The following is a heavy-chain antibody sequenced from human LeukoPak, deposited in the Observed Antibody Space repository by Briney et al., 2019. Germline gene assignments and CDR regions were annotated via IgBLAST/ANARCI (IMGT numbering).Heavy chain of an antibody. CDR1: GDSLGIYK. CDR3: ARDQRGDYDY. CDR2: ISSSGSA. Sequence: SETLSLTCSVSGDSLGIYKWSWIRQPPGKGLEWIAHISSSGSAIYNPSLKSRVSMAVDTSKNQFSLRLTSVTAADTAVYYCARDQRGDYDYWGQGTLVTVSS. J-gene: IGHJ4*02. V-gene: IGHV4-59*01.